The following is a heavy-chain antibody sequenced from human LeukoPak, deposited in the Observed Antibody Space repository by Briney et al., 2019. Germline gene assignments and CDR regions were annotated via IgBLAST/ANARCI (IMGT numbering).Heavy chain of an antibody. CDR2: VDPEDGET. CDR3: ATDPTMIPEDY. Sequence: ASVKISCKVSGYTFTDYYMHWVQQAPGRGLEWMGLVDPEDGETIYAEKFQGRVTITADTSTDTAYMALSSLRCEDTAVYYCATDPTMIPEDYWGQGTLVTVSS. D-gene: IGHD3-22*01. V-gene: IGHV1-69-2*01. J-gene: IGHJ4*02. CDR1: GYTFTDYY.